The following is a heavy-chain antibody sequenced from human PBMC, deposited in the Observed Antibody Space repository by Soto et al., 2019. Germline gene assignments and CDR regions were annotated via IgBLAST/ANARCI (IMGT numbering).Heavy chain of an antibody. CDR1: GGTFSSYA. J-gene: IGHJ6*02. D-gene: IGHD6-6*01. Sequence: QVQLVQSGAEVKKPGSSVKVSCKASGGTFSSYAISWVRQAPGQGLEWMGGIIPIFGTANYARKFQGRVTITVDESTSTDYMELSSLRSEDTAVYYCATKSSSQQYYSYGMDVWGQGTTVTVSS. CDR2: IIPIFGTA. V-gene: IGHV1-69*01. CDR3: ATKSSSQQYYSYGMDV.